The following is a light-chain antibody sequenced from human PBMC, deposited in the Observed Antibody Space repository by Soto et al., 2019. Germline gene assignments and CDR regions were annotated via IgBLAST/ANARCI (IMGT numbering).Light chain of an antibody. V-gene: IGKV3-15*01. Sequence: EIVMTQSPATLSVSPGERATLSCRASQSVSSNLAWYQQKPGQAPRLLIYGASTRATGIPARFSGSGSGTEFTLTISSLQSEDFAVYYCQQYNNCPPYTFGQETKLEIK. J-gene: IGKJ2*01. CDR1: QSVSSN. CDR3: QQYNNCPPYT. CDR2: GAS.